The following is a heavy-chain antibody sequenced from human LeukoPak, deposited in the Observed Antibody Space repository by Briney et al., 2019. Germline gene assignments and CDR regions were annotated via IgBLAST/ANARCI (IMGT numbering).Heavy chain of an antibody. D-gene: IGHD3-22*01. V-gene: IGHV4-34*01. CDR3: ARGPYYYDSSGPFDY. J-gene: IGHJ4*02. Sequence: SETLSFTCAVYGGSFSGYYWSWIRQPPGKGLEWIGEINHSGSTNYNPSLKSRVTISVDTSKNQFSLKLSSVTAADTAVYYCARGPYYYDSSGPFDYWGQGTLVTVSS. CDR1: GGSFSGYY. CDR2: INHSGST.